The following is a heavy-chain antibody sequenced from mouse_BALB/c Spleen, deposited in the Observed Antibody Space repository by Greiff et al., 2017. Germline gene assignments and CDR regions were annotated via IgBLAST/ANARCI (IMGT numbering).Heavy chain of an antibody. J-gene: IGHJ1*01. V-gene: IGHV10S3*01. CDR1: GFTFNTNA. CDR2: IRSKSNNYAT. Sequence: EVKLVESGGGLVQPKGSLKLSCAASGFTFNTNAMNWVRQAPGKGLEWVARIRSKSNNYATYYADSVKDRFTISRDDSQSMLYLQMNNLKTEDTAMYYCVRERWLLHWYFDVWGAGTTVTVSS. D-gene: IGHD2-3*01. CDR3: VRERWLLHWYFDV.